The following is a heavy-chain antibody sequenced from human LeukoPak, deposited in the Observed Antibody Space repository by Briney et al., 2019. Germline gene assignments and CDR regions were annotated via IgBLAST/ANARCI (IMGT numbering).Heavy chain of an antibody. CDR1: GFTLSSYS. J-gene: IGHJ4*02. V-gene: IGHV3-21*01. Sequence: GGSLRPSCAASGFTLSSYSMNWVRQAPGNGLEWVSSISSSSSYIYYADSVKGRFTISRDNAKNSLYLQMNGLRAEDTAVYYCARDRGYDFWSGLFDYWGQGTLVTVSS. CDR3: ARDRGYDFWSGLFDY. D-gene: IGHD3-3*01. CDR2: ISSSSSYI.